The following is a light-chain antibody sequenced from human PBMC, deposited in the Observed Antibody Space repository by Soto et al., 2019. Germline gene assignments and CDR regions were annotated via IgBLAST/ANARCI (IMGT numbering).Light chain of an antibody. V-gene: IGKV1-5*03. Sequence: DIQMTQSPSTLSGSVGDRVTITCRASQTISSWLAWYQQKPGKAPKLLIYKASTLKSGVPSRFSGSGSGTEFTLTISSLQPDDFATYYCQYYNSYSEALGQGTKVELK. CDR1: QTISSW. CDR2: KAS. J-gene: IGKJ1*01. CDR3: QYYNSYSEA.